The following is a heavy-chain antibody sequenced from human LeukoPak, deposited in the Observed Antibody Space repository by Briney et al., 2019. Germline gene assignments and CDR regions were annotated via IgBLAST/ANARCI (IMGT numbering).Heavy chain of an antibody. J-gene: IGHJ6*03. V-gene: IGHV3-48*03. CDR1: GFTFSSYE. CDR2: ISSSGSTI. CDR3: AREPHDYSNFYYYYYYMDV. Sequence: PGGSLRLSCAASGFTFSSYEMNWVRQAPGKGLEWVSYISSSGSTIYYADSVKGRFTISRDNAKNSLYLQMNSLRAEDTAVYYCAREPHDYSNFYYYYYYMDVWGKGTTVTVSS. D-gene: IGHD4-11*01.